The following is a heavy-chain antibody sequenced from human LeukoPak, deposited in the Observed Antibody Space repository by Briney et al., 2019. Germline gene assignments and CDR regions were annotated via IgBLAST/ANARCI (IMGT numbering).Heavy chain of an antibody. J-gene: IGHJ4*02. CDR3: ARESGGTSIDY. CDR2: ISYDGSNK. D-gene: IGHD2-15*01. CDR1: GFTFSSYG. V-gene: IGHV3-30*03. Sequence: GRSLRLSCAASGFTFSSYGMHWVRQAPGKGLEWVAVISYDGSNKYYADSVKGRFTISRDNSKNTLYLQMNSLRVEDTAVYYCARESGGTSIDYWGQGTLVTVSS.